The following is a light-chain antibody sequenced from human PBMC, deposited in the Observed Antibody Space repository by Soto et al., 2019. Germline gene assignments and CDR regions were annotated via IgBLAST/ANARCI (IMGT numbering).Light chain of an antibody. J-gene: IGLJ2*01. V-gene: IGLV2-8*01. CDR1: SSDVGGYNY. Sequence: QSALTQPPSASGSPGQSVTISCTGTSSDVGGYNYVSWYQQHPGKAPKLMIYEVSKRPSGVPDRFSGSKSGNTASLTGSGLQAEDEADYYWSSYAGSNNLHVVFGGGTKVTVL. CDR3: SSYAGSNNLHVV. CDR2: EVS.